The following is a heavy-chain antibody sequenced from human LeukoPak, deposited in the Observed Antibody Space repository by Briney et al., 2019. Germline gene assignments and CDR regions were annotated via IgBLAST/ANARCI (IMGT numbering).Heavy chain of an antibody. Sequence: ASVKVSCKASGYTFTSYGISWVRQAPGQGLEWIGWISAYNGNTNYAQKLQGRVTMTTDTSTSTAYMELRSLRSDDTAVYYCARDPLRWQTPSDWGQGTLVTVSS. CDR2: ISAYNGNT. D-gene: IGHD4-17*01. CDR3: ARDPLRWQTPSD. CDR1: GYTFTSYG. J-gene: IGHJ4*02. V-gene: IGHV1-18*01.